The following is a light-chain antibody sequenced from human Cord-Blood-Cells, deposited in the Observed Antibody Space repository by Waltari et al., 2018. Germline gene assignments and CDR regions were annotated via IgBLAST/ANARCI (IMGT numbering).Light chain of an antibody. CDR2: DVS. Sequence: QSALTQPASVSGSPGQSLTLSCPGTSRYVGGYTYVSWYQQPPGKAPKLMIYDVSNRPSGVSNRFSGSKSGNTASLTISGLQAEDEADYYCSSYTSSSTLYVFGTGTKVTVL. J-gene: IGLJ1*01. CDR3: SSYTSSSTLYV. CDR1: SRYVGGYTY. V-gene: IGLV2-14*01.